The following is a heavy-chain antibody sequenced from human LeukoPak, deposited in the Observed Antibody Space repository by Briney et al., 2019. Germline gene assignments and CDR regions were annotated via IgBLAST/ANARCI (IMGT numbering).Heavy chain of an antibody. D-gene: IGHD3-22*01. J-gene: IGHJ4*02. CDR1: GYTFTSYY. CDR3: ARRPRAVGYDSSGYYYERPIDY. Sequence: ASVKVSCKASGYTFTSYYMHWVRQAPGQGLEWMGIINPSGGSTSYAQKFQGRVTMTRDTSTSTVYMELSSLRSEDTAVYYCARRPRAVGYDSSGYYYERPIDYWGQGTLVTVSS. CDR2: INPSGGST. V-gene: IGHV1-46*03.